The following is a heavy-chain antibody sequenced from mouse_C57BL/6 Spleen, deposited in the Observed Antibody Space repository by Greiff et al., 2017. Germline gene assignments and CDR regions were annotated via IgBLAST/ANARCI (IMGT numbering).Heavy chain of an antibody. CDR1: GYTFPSYW. CDR2: IDPSASYT. V-gene: IGHV1-59*01. D-gene: IGHD1-1*01. CDR3: ARYYYGSSYVDWYFDV. J-gene: IGHJ1*03. Sequence: VQLQQPGAELVRPGTSVKLSCKASGYTFPSYWMHWVKQRPGQGLEWIGVIDPSASYTNYTQKFTGKATLTVDTSSSTAYMQLSSLTSEDSSVYYCARYYYGSSYVDWYFDVWGTGTTVTVSS.